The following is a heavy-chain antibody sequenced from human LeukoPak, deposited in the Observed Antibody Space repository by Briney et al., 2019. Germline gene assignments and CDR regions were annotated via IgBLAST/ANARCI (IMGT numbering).Heavy chain of an antibody. CDR1: GYTFTGYY. J-gene: IGHJ5*02. V-gene: IGHV1-2*02. D-gene: IGHD3-3*01. CDR3: ARDGNFEVVPYP. CDR2: INPNSGGT. Sequence: ASVKVSCKASGYTFTGYYMHWVRQAPGQGLEWMGGINPNSGGTNYAQKFQGRVTMSRDTSISTAYMELSRLRSDDTAVYYCARDGNFEVVPYPWGQGTLVTVSS.